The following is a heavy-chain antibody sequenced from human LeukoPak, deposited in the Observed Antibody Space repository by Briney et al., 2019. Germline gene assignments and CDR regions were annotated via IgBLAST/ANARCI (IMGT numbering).Heavy chain of an antibody. Sequence: SVALSLTCTVSGGSISGSNYHWGWIRQPPGKGLEWIGSINYWGHTYYNPSLESRVTISVDTSKNQFSLKVSSVTAADTALYYCAPTYSYTGGGYDYWGQGTLVTVSS. V-gene: IGHV4-39*01. CDR1: GGSISGSNYH. J-gene: IGHJ4*02. CDR3: APTYSYTGGGYDY. D-gene: IGHD5-18*01. CDR2: INYWGHT.